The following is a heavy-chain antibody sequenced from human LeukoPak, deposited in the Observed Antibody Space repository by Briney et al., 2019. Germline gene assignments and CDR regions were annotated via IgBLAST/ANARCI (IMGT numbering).Heavy chain of an antibody. CDR1: GYTFTGYY. V-gene: IGHV1-2*02. J-gene: IGHJ4*02. D-gene: IGHD5-12*01. CDR2: FNPNSGGA. Sequence: ASVKVSCKASGYTFTGYYLHWVRPAPGQGLEWVGWFNPNSGGANYAQKFQGRVTMTRDTSISTAYMELTGLRSDDTAVYYCARGIVATLGPDYWGQGTLVTVSS. CDR3: ARGIVATLGPDY.